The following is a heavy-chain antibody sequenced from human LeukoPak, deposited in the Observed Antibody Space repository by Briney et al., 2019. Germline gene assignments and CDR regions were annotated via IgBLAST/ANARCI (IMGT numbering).Heavy chain of an antibody. CDR3: AKDGRIHLYCSSSSRCPLDY. V-gene: IGHV3-30*02. Sequence: GGSLRLSCAASGFNFSSYGMHWVRQAPGKGLEWVAFIRYDGSYKYYADSVKGRFTISRDNSKNTLYLQMNSLRAEDTAVYYGAKDGRIHLYCSSSSRCPLDYWGQGTLVTVSS. CDR1: GFNFSSYG. J-gene: IGHJ4*02. CDR2: IRYDGSYK. D-gene: IGHD2-2*01.